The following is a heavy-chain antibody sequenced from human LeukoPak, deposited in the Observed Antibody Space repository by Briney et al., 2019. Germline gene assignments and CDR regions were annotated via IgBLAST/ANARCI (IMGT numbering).Heavy chain of an antibody. Sequence: GGSLRLSCVASGFTFSTYAMSWVRQAPGKGLEWVSAISGSGGSTHYAESVKGRFTISRDNSKNTLYLQMNSLRAEDTAVYYCAKQSPIVGATPYYYYYMDVWGKGTTVTVSS. CDR3: AKQSPIVGATPYYYYYMDV. CDR1: GFTFSTYA. V-gene: IGHV3-23*01. D-gene: IGHD1-26*01. J-gene: IGHJ6*03. CDR2: ISGSGGST.